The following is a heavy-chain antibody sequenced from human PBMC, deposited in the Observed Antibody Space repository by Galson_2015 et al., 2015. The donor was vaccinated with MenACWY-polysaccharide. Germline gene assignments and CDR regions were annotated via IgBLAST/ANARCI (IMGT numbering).Heavy chain of an antibody. CDR1: GFSFNTYW. J-gene: IGHJ4*02. CDR2: ISSSYTI. D-gene: IGHD1-26*01. CDR3: ARVLKGLVGATPDY. V-gene: IGHV3-48*02. Sequence: SLRLSCAASGFSFNTYWMHWVRHAPGKGLEWVSYISSSYTIYYADSVKGRFTISRDNAKNSLYLQMNSLRDEDTAVYYCARVLKGLVGATPDYWGQGTLVIVSS.